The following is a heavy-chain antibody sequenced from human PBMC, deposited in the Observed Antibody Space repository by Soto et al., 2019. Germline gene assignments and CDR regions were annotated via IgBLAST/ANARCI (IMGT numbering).Heavy chain of an antibody. V-gene: IGHV4-59*01. Sequence: PSETLSLTCTVSGGSISSYYWSWIRQPPGKGLEWIGYIYYSGSTNYNPSLKSRVTISVDTSKNQFSLKLSSVTAADTAVYYCARDRDYYDSSGFDAFDIWGQGTMVTVSS. J-gene: IGHJ3*02. CDR3: ARDRDYYDSSGFDAFDI. D-gene: IGHD3-22*01. CDR1: GGSISSYY. CDR2: IYYSGST.